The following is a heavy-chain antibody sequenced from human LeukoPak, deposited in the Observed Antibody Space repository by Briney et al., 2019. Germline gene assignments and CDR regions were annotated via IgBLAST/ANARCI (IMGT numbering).Heavy chain of an antibody. V-gene: IGHV5-51*03. D-gene: IGHD6-19*01. CDR3: VIGYSSGWYFDY. J-gene: IGHJ4*02. CDR1: GYSFTSYW. CDR2: IYPGGDSES. Sequence: PGESLTISCKGSGYSFTSYWIGWVRQMPGKGLEWMGIIYPGGDSESRYSPSFQGQVTISADKSISTAYLQWSSLKASDTAMFYCVIGYSSGWYFDYWGQGTLVTVSS.